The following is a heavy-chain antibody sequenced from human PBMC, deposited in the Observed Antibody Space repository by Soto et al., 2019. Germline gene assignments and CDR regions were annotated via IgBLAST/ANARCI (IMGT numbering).Heavy chain of an antibody. CDR1: GDSVSSNSAA. D-gene: IGHD1-26*01. V-gene: IGHV6-1*01. CDR2: TYYRSKWYN. Sequence: SQTLSLTCAISGDSVSSNSAAWNWIRQSPSRGLEWLGRTYYRSKWYNDYAVSVKSRITINPDTSKNQFSLQLNSVTPEDTAVYYCARGPYSGSYKESYYYYGMDVWGQGTTVTVSS. J-gene: IGHJ6*02. CDR3: ARGPYSGSYKESYYYYGMDV.